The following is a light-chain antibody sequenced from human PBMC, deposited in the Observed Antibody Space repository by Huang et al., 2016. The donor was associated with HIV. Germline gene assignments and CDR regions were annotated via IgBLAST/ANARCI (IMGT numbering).Light chain of an antibody. CDR3: QQYNTFT. CDR1: QRVSTR. Sequence: DIQMTQSPSTLSAAIGGRVTITCRADQRVSTRLAWYQQKPGKAPRLLIQEASSLESGVPSRFSGSGSGTEFTLTISSLQPDDSATYSCQQYNTFTFGPGTKVDI. CDR2: EAS. V-gene: IGKV1-5*03. J-gene: IGKJ3*01.